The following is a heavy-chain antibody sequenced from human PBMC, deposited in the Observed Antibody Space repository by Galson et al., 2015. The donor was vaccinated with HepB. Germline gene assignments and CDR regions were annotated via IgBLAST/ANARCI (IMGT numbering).Heavy chain of an antibody. D-gene: IGHD5-24*01. CDR1: GYSFTSYT. CDR2: IRTDNANT. J-gene: IGHJ3*02. CDR3: AREMTTNEAFDI. V-gene: IGHV1-18*01. Sequence: QSGAEVKKPGASVKVSCRASGYSFTSYTINWVRQAPGQGLEWMAWIRTDNANTDYAQNLQDSVTVTTDTSTNTAYMELRSLKSDDTAVYYCAREMTTNEAFDIWGQVTMVTVSS.